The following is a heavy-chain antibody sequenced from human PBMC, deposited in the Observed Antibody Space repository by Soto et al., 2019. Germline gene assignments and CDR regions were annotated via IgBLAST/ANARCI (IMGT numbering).Heavy chain of an antibody. V-gene: IGHV3-23*01. CDR2: ISGSGGNT. CDR3: ACLAWFGDPVPPFDC. Sequence: GSLRLSCAASGFTFSTYAMSWVRQAPGKGLEWVSGISGSGGNTNHADSVKGRFIISRDNSKNTFYLQMDSLRVEDTAVYYCACLAWFGDPVPPFDCWGQGIVVTVSS. J-gene: IGHJ4*02. CDR1: GFTFSTYA. D-gene: IGHD3-10*01.